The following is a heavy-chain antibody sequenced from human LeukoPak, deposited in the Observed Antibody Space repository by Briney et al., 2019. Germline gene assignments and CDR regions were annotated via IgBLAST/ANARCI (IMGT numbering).Heavy chain of an antibody. CDR3: ARPRGDTAMVTDAFDI. CDR1: GFTFSSYG. CDR2: IWYDGSNK. Sequence: GGSLRLSCAASGFTFSSYGMHWVRQAPGKGLEWVAVIWYDGSNKYYADSVQGRFTISRDNSKNTLYLQMNSLRAEDTAVYYCARPRGDTAMVTDAFDIWGQGTMVTVSS. J-gene: IGHJ3*02. D-gene: IGHD5-18*01. V-gene: IGHV3-33*01.